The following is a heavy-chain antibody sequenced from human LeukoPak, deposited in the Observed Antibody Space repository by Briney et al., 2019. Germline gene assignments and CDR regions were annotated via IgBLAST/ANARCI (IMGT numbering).Heavy chain of an antibody. V-gene: IGHV4-59*08. Sequence: SETLSLTCTVSGGSISSYSWSWIRQPPGKGLEWIGYIYYGGSTNYNPSLKSRVTISLDTSKNQFSLKLTSVTAADTAVYYCAREGTATSFDYWGQGTLVTVSS. CDR3: AREGTATSFDY. J-gene: IGHJ4*02. CDR1: GGSISSYS. CDR2: IYYGGST.